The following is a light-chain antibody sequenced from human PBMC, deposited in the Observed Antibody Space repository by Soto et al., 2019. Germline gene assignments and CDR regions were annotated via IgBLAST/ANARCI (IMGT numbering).Light chain of an antibody. CDR3: QQYGSSPQLT. V-gene: IGKV3-20*01. Sequence: EIVLTQSPCTLSLSPGERATLSCRASQSVSSSYLAWYQQKPGQAPRLLIYGASSRATGIPDRFGGSGSGTDFTLTISRLEPEDFAVYYCQQYGSSPQLTFGGGTKVESK. J-gene: IGKJ4*01. CDR1: QSVSSSY. CDR2: GAS.